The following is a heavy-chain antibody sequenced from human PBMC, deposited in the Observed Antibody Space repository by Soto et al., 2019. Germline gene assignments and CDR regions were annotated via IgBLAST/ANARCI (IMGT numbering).Heavy chain of an antibody. CDR1: GGSISSYY. V-gene: IGHV4-59*08. CDR2: IYYSGGT. J-gene: IGHJ5*02. CDR3: ARGIFEYSSSSGFDP. D-gene: IGHD6-6*01. Sequence: PSEALSLTCTVSGGSISSYYWSWIRQPPGKGLEWIGYIYYSGGTNYNPSLKSRVTISVDTSKNQFSLKLSSVTAADTAVYYCARGIFEYSSSSGFDPWGQGTLVTVSS.